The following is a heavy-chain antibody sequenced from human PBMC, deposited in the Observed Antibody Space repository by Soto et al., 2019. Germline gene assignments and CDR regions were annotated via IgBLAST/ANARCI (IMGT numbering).Heavy chain of an antibody. CDR1: GYTFTSYG. V-gene: IGHV1-18*01. Sequence: QVQLVQSGAEVKKPGASVKVSCKASGYTFTSYGISWVRQAPGQGLEWMGWTSAYNGNTNYAQKVQGRVTMTTDTSTSTAYMELMSLRADDTAVYYCARDRYSYGMDVWGQGTTVTVSS. J-gene: IGHJ6*02. CDR2: TSAYNGNT. CDR3: ARDRYSYGMDV.